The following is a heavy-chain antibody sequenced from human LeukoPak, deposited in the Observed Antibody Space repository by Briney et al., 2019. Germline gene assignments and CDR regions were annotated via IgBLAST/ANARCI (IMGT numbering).Heavy chain of an antibody. Sequence: PSETLSLTCAVYGGSFSGYYWSWIRQPPGKGLEWIGEINHSGSTNYNPSLKSRVTISVDTSKNQFSLKLSSVTAADTAVYYCARLPITMVRGVMFDYWGQGTLVTVSS. D-gene: IGHD3-10*01. CDR2: INHSGST. CDR3: ARLPITMVRGVMFDY. V-gene: IGHV4-34*01. J-gene: IGHJ4*02. CDR1: GGSFSGYY.